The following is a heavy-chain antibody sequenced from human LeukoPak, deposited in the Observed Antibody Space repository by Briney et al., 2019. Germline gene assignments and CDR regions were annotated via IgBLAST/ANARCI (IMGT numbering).Heavy chain of an antibody. D-gene: IGHD1-26*01. CDR2: ISGSGGSA. CDR1: GFTFSSYA. Sequence: GGSLRLSCAASGFTFSSYAMSWVRQAPGKGLEWVSAISGSGGSAYYADSVKGRFTISRDNSKNTLYLQMNSLRAEDTAVYYXXXAPGGAAWEPLDYWGQGTLVTVSS. V-gene: IGHV3-23*01. CDR3: XXAPGGAAWEPLDY. J-gene: IGHJ4*02.